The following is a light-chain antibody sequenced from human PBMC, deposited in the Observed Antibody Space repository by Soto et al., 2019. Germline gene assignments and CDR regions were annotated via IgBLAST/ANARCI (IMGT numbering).Light chain of an antibody. V-gene: IGLV2-8*01. Sequence: QSALTQPPSASGSPGQSVTISCTGTSSDIGGYNYVSWYQQHPGKAPKLMIYEVSKRPSGVPDRFSGSKSGNTASLTVSGLQAEDEADSYCSSYAGSNNLVFGSGTQRTVL. J-gene: IGLJ1*01. CDR1: SSDIGGYNY. CDR3: SSYAGSNNLV. CDR2: EVS.